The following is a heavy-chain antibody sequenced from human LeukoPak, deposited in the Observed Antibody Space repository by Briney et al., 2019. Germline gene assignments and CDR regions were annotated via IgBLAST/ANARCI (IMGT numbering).Heavy chain of an antibody. Sequence: GGSLRLSCAASGFTFSSYAMHWVRQAPGKGLEWVAVISNDGSNKYYADSVKGRFTISRDNSKNTLYLQMNSLRAEDTALYYCAIFFSVGGSWYTYQHCGMDVWGQGNTVTVSS. CDR1: GFTFSSYA. V-gene: IGHV3-30*04. D-gene: IGHD6-13*01. CDR2: ISNDGSNK. J-gene: IGHJ6*02. CDR3: AIFFSVGGSWYTYQHCGMDV.